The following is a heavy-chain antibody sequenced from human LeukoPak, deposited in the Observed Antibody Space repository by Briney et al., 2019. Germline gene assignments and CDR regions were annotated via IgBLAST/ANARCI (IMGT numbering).Heavy chain of an antibody. Sequence: SVKVSCKASGGTLSSYAISWVRQAPGQGLEWMGGIIPIFGTANYAQKFQGRVTITTDESTSTAYMELSSLRSEDTAVYYCARGGDYDFWSGYYDTQFDYWGQGTLVTVSS. CDR1: GGTLSSYA. V-gene: IGHV1-69*05. D-gene: IGHD3-3*01. CDR2: IIPIFGTA. CDR3: ARGGDYDFWSGYYDTQFDY. J-gene: IGHJ4*02.